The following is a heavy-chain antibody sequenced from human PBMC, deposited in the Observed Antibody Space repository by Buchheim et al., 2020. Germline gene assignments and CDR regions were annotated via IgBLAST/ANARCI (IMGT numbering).Heavy chain of an antibody. D-gene: IGHD3-3*01. Sequence: EVQLLESGGGLVQPGGSLRLSCAASGFTFSSYAMSWVRQAPGKGLEWVSAISGSGGSTYYADSVKGRFTISRDNSKNTLYLQMNSLRAEDTAVYYCAKNDPGSYYDFWSGPLEYYYYGMDVWGQGTT. V-gene: IGHV3-23*01. CDR3: AKNDPGSYYDFWSGPLEYYYYGMDV. J-gene: IGHJ6*02. CDR1: GFTFSSYA. CDR2: ISGSGGST.